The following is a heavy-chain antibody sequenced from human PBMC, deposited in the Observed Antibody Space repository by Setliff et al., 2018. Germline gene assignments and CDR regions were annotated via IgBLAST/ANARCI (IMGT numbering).Heavy chain of an antibody. D-gene: IGHD3-10*01. CDR3: ARHEFVGGYYGSVTYRHFDY. J-gene: IGHJ4*02. CDR2: IQSGAT. V-gene: IGHV4-59*08. CDR1: GDSISSYY. Sequence: PSETLSLTCTVSGDSISSYYWSWIRQTPGKGLEWIGYIQSGATKYNPSLGSRISMPVDTSKNQFSLQVASLAATDTALYFCARHEFVGGYYGSVTYRHFDYWGQGILVTV.